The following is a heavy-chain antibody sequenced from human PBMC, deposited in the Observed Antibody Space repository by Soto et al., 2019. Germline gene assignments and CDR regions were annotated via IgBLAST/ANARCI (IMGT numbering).Heavy chain of an antibody. J-gene: IGHJ4*02. CDR1: GGSISSSSYY. V-gene: IGHV4-39*01. CDR2: IYYSGST. D-gene: IGHD3-10*01. Sequence: QLQLQESGPGLVKPSETLSLTCTVSGGSISSSSYYWGWIRQPPGKGLEWIGSIYYSGSTYNNPSLKIRVPISVDTSKTQFSLKLTSVTAADTAVYYCARGLTYYYGSGTNTYYFDYWGQGTLVTVSS. CDR3: ARGLTYYYGSGTNTYYFDY.